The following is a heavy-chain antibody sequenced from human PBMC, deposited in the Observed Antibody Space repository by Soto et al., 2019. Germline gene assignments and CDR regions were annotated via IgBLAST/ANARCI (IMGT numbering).Heavy chain of an antibody. CDR2: INPNSGGT. CDR1: GYTFTGYY. J-gene: IGHJ6*02. CDR3: AREGGVRRVRDVYYYYGMDV. V-gene: IGHV1-2*04. D-gene: IGHD1-1*01. Sequence: ASVKVSCKASGYTFTGYYMHWVRQAPGQGLEWMGWINPNSGGTNYAQKFQGWVTMTRDTSISKAYMELSRLRSDDTAVYYCAREGGVRRVRDVYYYYGMDVWGQGTTVTVSS.